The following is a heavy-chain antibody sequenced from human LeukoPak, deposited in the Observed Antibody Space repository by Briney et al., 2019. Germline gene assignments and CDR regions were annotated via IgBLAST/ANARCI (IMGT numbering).Heavy chain of an antibody. J-gene: IGHJ4*02. V-gene: IGHV3-21*01. D-gene: IGHD3-10*01. Sequence: GGSLRPSCAVSGFTFSSYSMNWVRQAPGKGLEWVSSISSRSSYIYYADSVKGRFTISRDNAKNSLYLQMNSLRAEDTAVYFCASNYGSGSYYTPYYFDYWGQGTLVTVSS. CDR2: ISSRSSYI. CDR3: ASNYGSGSYYTPYYFDY. CDR1: GFTFSSYS.